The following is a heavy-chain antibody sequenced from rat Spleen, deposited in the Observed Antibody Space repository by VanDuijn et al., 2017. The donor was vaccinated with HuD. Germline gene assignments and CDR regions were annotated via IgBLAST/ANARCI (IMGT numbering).Heavy chain of an antibody. CDR3: ARSDGTHYYLPFAD. Sequence: VQLQESGPGLVKPSQSLSLTCSVTGHSIASSYRWNWIRKFPGNRLEWMGYINSAGSTNYKPSLKSRISISRDASKNQFFLQVDSVTTEDTATYYCARSDGTHYYLPFADWGQGTLVTVSS. CDR2: INSAGST. CDR1: GHSIASSYR. D-gene: IGHD1-12*02. V-gene: IGHV3-3*01. J-gene: IGHJ3*01.